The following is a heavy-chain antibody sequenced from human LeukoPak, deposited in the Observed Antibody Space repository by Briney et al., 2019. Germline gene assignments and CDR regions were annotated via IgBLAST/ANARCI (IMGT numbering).Heavy chain of an antibody. CDR2: IKEDGSEK. Sequence: GGSLRLSCAASGFTFSSYWMSWVRQAPGKGLEWVANIKEDGSEKSHADSVKGRFTVSRDNTKNSLYLQMDSLRAEDTAVYYCAKCGAYRSYDYWGQGILVIVSS. V-gene: IGHV3-7*01. CDR3: AKCGAYRSYDY. CDR1: GFTFSSYW. J-gene: IGHJ4*02. D-gene: IGHD2-21*01.